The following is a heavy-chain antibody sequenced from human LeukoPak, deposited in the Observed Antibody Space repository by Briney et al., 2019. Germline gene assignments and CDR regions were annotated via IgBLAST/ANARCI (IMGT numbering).Heavy chain of an antibody. CDR1: GDSINSLDL. CDR3: AGLVGRYSSGLYYYYFDY. D-gene: IGHD3-22*01. V-gene: IGHV4-4*02. J-gene: IGHJ4*02. CDR2: TYLSGTT. Sequence: SETLSLTCTVSGDSINSLDLWSWVRQPPGKGLEWIGETYLSGTTRSNPSVKSRVTISIDKSKNQFFLNLSSVTAADTAVYYCAGLVGRYSSGLYYYYFDYWGQGTLVTVSS.